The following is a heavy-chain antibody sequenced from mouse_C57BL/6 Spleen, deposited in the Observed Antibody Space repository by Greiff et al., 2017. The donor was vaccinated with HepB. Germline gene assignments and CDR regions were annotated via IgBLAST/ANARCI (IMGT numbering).Heavy chain of an antibody. D-gene: IGHD1-1*01. CDR3: ARGPYYYGGYFDV. V-gene: IGHV1-18*01. Sequence: EVQLQQSGPELVKPGASVKIPCKASGYTFTDYNMDWVKQSHGKSLEWIGDINPNNGGTIYNQKFKGKATLTVDKSSSTAYMELRSLTSEDTAVYYCARGPYYYGGYFDVWGTGTTVTVSS. CDR2: INPNNGGT. J-gene: IGHJ1*03. CDR1: GYTFTDYN.